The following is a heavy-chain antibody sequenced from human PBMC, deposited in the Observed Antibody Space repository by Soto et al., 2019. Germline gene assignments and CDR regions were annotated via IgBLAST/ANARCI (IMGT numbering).Heavy chain of an antibody. CDR2: IYRTGNT. Sequence: SETLSLTCTVSGDSMTSGDYSWSWIRQPPGKGLEWLGYIYRTGNTRHSPSLKSRVSISQDRSKNQFSLELTSVTAADTAVYYCARGDYQYSIDYWGQGTLVTVSS. J-gene: IGHJ4*02. CDR3: ARGDYQYSIDY. D-gene: IGHD2-2*01. V-gene: IGHV4-30-2*01. CDR1: GDSMTSGDYS.